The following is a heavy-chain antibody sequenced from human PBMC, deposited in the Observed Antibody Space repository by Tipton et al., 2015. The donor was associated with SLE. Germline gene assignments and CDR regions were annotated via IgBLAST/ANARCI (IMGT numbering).Heavy chain of an antibody. CDR1: GDSISSYY. D-gene: IGHD1-26*01. Sequence: TLSLTCTVSGDSISSYYWGWIRQPPGKGLEWIGSIYYSGSTYYNPSLKSRVTISVDTSKNQFSLKLSSVTAADTAVYYCAGMSYPREGYFDYWGQGTLVTVSS. J-gene: IGHJ4*02. CDR3: AGMSYPREGYFDY. V-gene: IGHV4-39*07. CDR2: IYYSGST.